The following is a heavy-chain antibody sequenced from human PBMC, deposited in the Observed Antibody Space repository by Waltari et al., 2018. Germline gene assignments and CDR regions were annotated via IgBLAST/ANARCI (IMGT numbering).Heavy chain of an antibody. V-gene: IGHV3-7*01. CDR3: ARGRSETYRGGVFDI. CDR1: GFTLLAYW. D-gene: IGHD1-26*01. J-gene: IGHJ3*02. CDR2: INEDERER. Sequence: EVQLVESGGGLVQPGGSLRLSCSASGFTLLAYWTNWVRQAPGKGLEWVANINEDERERSFVDSVKGRFTISRDNAKNTLYLQMNSLRVEDTAVYYCARGRSETYRGGVFDIWGQGTMVTVSS.